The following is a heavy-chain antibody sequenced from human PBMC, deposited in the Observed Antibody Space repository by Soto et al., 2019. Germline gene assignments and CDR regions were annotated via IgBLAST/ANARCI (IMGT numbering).Heavy chain of an antibody. J-gene: IGHJ6*03. D-gene: IGHD3-3*01. Sequence: LETLCLTCSVSGDSIGGSDGNWIRQAPGKGLEWIGYIDDTGSTNYNPSLKSRVTLSVDPSNNQYSLKLSSVTAADTAVYYCARGVLEWLLRDSYYYYMDVWGKGTTVTVSS. CDR1: GDSIGGSD. V-gene: IGHV4-59*01. CDR3: ARGVLEWLLRDSYYYYMDV. CDR2: IDDTGST.